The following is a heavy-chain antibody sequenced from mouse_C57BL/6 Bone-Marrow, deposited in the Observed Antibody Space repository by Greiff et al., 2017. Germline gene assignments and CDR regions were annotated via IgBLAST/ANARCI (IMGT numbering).Heavy chain of an antibody. D-gene: IGHD2-5*01. CDR3: ARCSNYSY. CDR2: IHPISGST. V-gene: IGHV1-64*01. Sequence: QVHVKQPGAELVKPGASVKLSCKASGYTFTSYWMHWVKQRPGQGLEWIGMIHPISGSTNYNEKFKSKATLTVDKSSSTAYMQLSSLTSEDSAVYYCARCSNYSYWGQGTLVTVSA. J-gene: IGHJ3*01. CDR1: GYTFTSYW.